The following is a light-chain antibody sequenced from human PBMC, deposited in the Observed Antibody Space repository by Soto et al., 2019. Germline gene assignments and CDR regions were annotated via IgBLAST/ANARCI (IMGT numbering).Light chain of an antibody. V-gene: IGKV3-11*01. CDR2: DAY. Sequence: EIVLTQSPATLSFSPLERSTLSCRASQSVSSYLAWYQQKPGQAPRLLIYDAYNRATGIPARFSGSGSGTDFTLTISSLEPEDFAVYYCQQRSNWPPTFGPGTKVDIK. J-gene: IGKJ3*01. CDR1: QSVSSY. CDR3: QQRSNWPPT.